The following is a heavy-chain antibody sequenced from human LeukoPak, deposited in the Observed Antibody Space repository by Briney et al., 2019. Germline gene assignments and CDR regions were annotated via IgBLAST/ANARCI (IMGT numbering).Heavy chain of an antibody. V-gene: IGHV1-2*02. CDR3: ARVAIFDTYYYYYMDV. D-gene: IGHD3-3*01. CDR2: INPNSGGT. CDR1: GYTFTGYY. J-gene: IGHJ6*03. Sequence: GASLKVSCKASGYTFTGYYMHWVRQAPGQGLEWMRWINPNSGGTNYAQKFQGRVTMTRDTSISTAYMELSRLRSDDTAVYYCARVAIFDTYYYYYMDVWGKGTTVTVSS.